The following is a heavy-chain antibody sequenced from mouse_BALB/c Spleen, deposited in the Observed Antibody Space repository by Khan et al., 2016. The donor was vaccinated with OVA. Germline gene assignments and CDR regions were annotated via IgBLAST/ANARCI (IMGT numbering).Heavy chain of an antibody. D-gene: IGHD2-3*01. J-gene: IGHJ4*01. V-gene: IGHV3-2*02. CDR1: GYSITSDYA. CDR3: ARDGSRYNYAMDY. CDR2: ISYSGST. Sequence: EVQLQESGPGLVKPSQSLSLTCTVTGYSITSDYAWNWIRQFPGNKLEWMGYISYSGSTNYNPAFKSRTSITRDTSKNQFFLQLNSVTTEDTATYYCARDGSRYNYAMDYWGQGTSVTVSS.